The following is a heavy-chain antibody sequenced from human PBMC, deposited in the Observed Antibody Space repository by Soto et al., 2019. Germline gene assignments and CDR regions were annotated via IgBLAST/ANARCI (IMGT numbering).Heavy chain of an antibody. CDR1: GGSFSDYS. Sequence: SETLSLTCAVYGGSFSDYSWNWIRQPPGKGLEWLGEIIHSGITNYSPSLRSRVTMSVDPSKNQFSLSLRADDTAVYYCARGGTIPPYGALFSNGGKGALVPVSS. J-gene: IGHJ4*02. CDR2: IIHSGIT. D-gene: IGHD2-2*02. V-gene: IGHV4-34*12. CDR3: ARGGTIPPYGALFSN.